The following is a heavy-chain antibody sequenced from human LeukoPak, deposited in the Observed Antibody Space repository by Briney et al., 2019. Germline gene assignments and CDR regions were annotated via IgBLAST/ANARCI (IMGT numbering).Heavy chain of an antibody. D-gene: IGHD2-2*01. CDR3: ARNIVVVPAAMSDVPCYYYMDV. J-gene: IGHJ6*03. Sequence: ASVKVSCKASGYTFTSYGISWVRQAPGQGLEWMGWISAYNGNTNYAQKLQGRVTMTTDTSTSTAYMELRSLRSDDTAVYYCARNIVVVPAAMSDVPCYYYMDVWGKGTTVTVSS. CDR1: GYTFTSYG. CDR2: ISAYNGNT. V-gene: IGHV1-18*01.